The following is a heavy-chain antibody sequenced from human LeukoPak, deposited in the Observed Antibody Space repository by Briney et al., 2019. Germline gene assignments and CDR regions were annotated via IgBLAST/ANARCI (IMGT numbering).Heavy chain of an antibody. V-gene: IGHV3-23*01. Sequence: GGSLRLSCAASGFILSSYAMSWVRQAPGKGLEWVSAISTSGGSTYYADSVKGRFTTSRDNSKNTLYLQMNSLRAEDTAVYYCEKRGWDLVVYWGQGTLVTVSS. D-gene: IGHD1-26*01. J-gene: IGHJ4*02. CDR3: EKRGWDLVVY. CDR1: GFILSSYA. CDR2: ISTSGGST.